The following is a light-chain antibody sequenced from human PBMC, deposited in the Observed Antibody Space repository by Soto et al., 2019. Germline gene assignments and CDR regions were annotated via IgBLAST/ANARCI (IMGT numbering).Light chain of an antibody. J-gene: IGKJ2*02. Sequence: DIQMTQSPSSLSASVGDRVTITCQASQDINNYLIWYQHKPGKAPKLLIYDASTLGTGVSSSFSGGGSETHFTFTISSLQPEDIATYYCQQFDSVPCTFGQGTKLELK. CDR2: DAS. CDR1: QDINNY. CDR3: QQFDSVPCT. V-gene: IGKV1-33*01.